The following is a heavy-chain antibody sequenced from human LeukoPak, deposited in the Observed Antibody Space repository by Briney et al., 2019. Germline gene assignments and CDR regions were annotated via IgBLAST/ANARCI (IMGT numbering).Heavy chain of an antibody. CDR2: IYNSGST. J-gene: IGHJ3*02. V-gene: IGHV4-61*02. CDR3: ARDTTVTKDAFDI. CDR1: GGSISSGTYY. D-gene: IGHD4-17*01. Sequence: SETLSLTCTVSGGSISSGTYYWSWIRKPAGKGLEWIGRIYNSGSTKYNPSLKGRVTMSVDTSKNQFSLKLSSVTAADTAVYYCARDTTVTKDAFDIWGQGTMVTVSS.